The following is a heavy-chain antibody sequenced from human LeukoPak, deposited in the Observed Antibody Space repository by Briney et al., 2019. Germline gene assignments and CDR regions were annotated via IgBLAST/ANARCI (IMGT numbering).Heavy chain of an antibody. CDR1: GFTFSSYA. Sequence: GGSLRLSCAASGFTFSSYAMHWVRQAPGKGLEWVAVISYDGSNKYYADSVKGRFTISRDNSKNTLYLQMNSLRAEDTAVYYCAKGENYDFWSGKFDYWGQGTLVTVSS. J-gene: IGHJ4*02. D-gene: IGHD3-3*01. CDR2: ISYDGSNK. CDR3: AKGENYDFWSGKFDY. V-gene: IGHV3-30-3*01.